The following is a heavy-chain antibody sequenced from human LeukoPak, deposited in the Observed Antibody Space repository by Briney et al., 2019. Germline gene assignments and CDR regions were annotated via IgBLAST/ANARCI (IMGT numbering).Heavy chain of an antibody. CDR2: ISGSGGST. CDR1: GFILSNVW. J-gene: IGHJ3*02. CDR3: AKVANRGWGDAFDI. D-gene: IGHD3-10*01. Sequence: GGSLRLSCAASGFILSNVWMSWVRQAPGKGLEWVSAISGSGGSTNYADSVKGRFTISRDNSKNTLYLQMNSLRAEDTAVYYCAKVANRGWGDAFDIWGQGTMVTVSS. V-gene: IGHV3-23*01.